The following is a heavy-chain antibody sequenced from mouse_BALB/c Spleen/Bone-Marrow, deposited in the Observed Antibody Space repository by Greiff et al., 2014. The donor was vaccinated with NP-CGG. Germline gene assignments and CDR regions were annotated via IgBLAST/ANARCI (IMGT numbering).Heavy chain of an antibody. Sequence: EVMLVESGGGLVQPGESLKLSCESNEYEFPSHDMSWVRRTPEKRLELVAAINSDGGSTYYSDTMERRFIISRDNTKKTLYLQMSSLRSEDTALYYCARHRYDYDGAMDYWGQGTSVTVSS. D-gene: IGHD2-4*01. CDR1: EYEFPSHD. V-gene: IGHV5-2*01. CDR2: INSDGGST. J-gene: IGHJ4*01. CDR3: ARHRYDYDGAMDY.